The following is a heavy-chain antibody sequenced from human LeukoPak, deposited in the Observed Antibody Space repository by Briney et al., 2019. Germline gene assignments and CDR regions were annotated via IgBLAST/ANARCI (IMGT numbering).Heavy chain of an antibody. D-gene: IGHD6-13*01. CDR3: ARDSPLYSSSWSPLFDY. J-gene: IGHJ4*02. V-gene: IGHV3-48*01. Sequence: QPGGSLRLSCAASGFTFSSYEMNWVRQAPGKGLEWVSYISSSSSTIYYADSVKGRFTISRDNAKNSLYLQMNSLRAEDTAVYYCARDSPLYSSSWSPLFDYWGQGTLVTVSS. CDR1: GFTFSSYE. CDR2: ISSSSSTI.